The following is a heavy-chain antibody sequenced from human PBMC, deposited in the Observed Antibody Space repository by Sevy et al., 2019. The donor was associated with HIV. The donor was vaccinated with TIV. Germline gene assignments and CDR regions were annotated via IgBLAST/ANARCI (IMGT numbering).Heavy chain of an antibody. CDR1: GFTFSTYN. V-gene: IGHV3-21*01. CDR3: ARDRRTLNYYGSSGYNYYFDY. Sequence: GGSLRLSCAASGFTFSTYNMNWVRQAPGKGLEWVSSITDSSNYIYHADSVKGRITLSRDNAKNSLYLQMNSLRAEDTAVYFCARDRRTLNYYGSSGYNYYFDYWGQGTLVTVSS. D-gene: IGHD3-22*01. CDR2: ITDSSNYI. J-gene: IGHJ4*02.